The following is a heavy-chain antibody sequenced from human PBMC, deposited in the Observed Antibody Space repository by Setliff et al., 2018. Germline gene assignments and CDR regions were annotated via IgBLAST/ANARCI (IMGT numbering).Heavy chain of an antibody. V-gene: IGHV3-11*04. CDR2: ISTSNTV. D-gene: IGHD6-13*01. CDR3: ARESTYSSRWYVGGAFDI. Sequence: PGGSLRLSCATSGFTFSNYYMTWIRQAPGKGLEWISHISTSNTVYYVDSVKGRFIISRDNAKNSLYLQMNSLRAEDTAMYYCARESTYSSRWYVGGAFDIWGQGTMVTVSS. CDR1: GFTFSNYY. J-gene: IGHJ3*02.